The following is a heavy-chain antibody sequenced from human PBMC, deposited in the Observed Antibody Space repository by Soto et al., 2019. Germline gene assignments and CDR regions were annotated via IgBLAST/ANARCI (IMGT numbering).Heavy chain of an antibody. J-gene: IGHJ4*02. Sequence: QITLKESGPTLVKPTQTLTLTCTFSGFSLSTSGVGVGWIRQPPGKALEWLALIYWNDDKRYSPSLKSRLTITKDTSKNQVVLTMTNMDPVDTATYYCTDRVDSSSPRYWGQGILVTVSS. V-gene: IGHV2-5*01. CDR2: IYWNDDK. D-gene: IGHD6-13*01. CDR1: GFSLSTSGVG. CDR3: TDRVDSSSPRY.